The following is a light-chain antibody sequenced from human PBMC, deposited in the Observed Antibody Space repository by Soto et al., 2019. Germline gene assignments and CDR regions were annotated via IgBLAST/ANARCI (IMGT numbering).Light chain of an antibody. J-gene: IGKJ4*01. Sequence: DLPMTQSPSSLSASVGDRVTITCRASQSITSYLNWYQQKPGKAPNLLIYSAFSLESGVPSRFSGSGSGTDYTLTISSLQPEDFATYYCQQSHSMPLTFGGGTKVDIK. V-gene: IGKV1-39*01. CDR3: QQSHSMPLT. CDR1: QSITSY. CDR2: SAF.